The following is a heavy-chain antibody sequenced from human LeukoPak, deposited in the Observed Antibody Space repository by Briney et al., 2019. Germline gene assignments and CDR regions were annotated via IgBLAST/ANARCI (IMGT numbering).Heavy chain of an antibody. CDR1: GGSFSGYH. CDR3: ARDFNVEMATSDAFDI. V-gene: IGHV4-34*01. D-gene: IGHD5-24*01. Sequence: SETLSLTCAVYGGSFSGYHWSWIRQPPGKGLEWIGEINHSGSTNYNPSLKSRVTISVDTSKNQFSLKLSSVTAADTAVYYCARDFNVEMATSDAFDIWGQGTMVTVSS. J-gene: IGHJ3*02. CDR2: INHSGST.